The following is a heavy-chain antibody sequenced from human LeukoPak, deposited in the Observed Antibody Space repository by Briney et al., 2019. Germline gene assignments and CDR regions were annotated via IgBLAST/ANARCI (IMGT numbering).Heavy chain of an antibody. CDR1: GFTFSNYG. J-gene: IGHJ4*02. Sequence: PGGSLRLSCAASGFTFSNYGMHWVRQAPGKGLEWVAVISYDGSNKYYVDSVKGRFTISRDNSKNTLYLQMNSLRAEDTAVYYCARDETGTLPYWGQGTLVTVSS. CDR3: ARDETGTLPY. CDR2: ISYDGSNK. V-gene: IGHV3-30*03.